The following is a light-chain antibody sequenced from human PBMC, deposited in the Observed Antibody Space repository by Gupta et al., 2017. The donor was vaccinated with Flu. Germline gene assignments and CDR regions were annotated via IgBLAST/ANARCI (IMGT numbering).Light chain of an antibody. Sequence: DVVLTQSPPSLPVTLGQPASISCRSSQRLIYTDGNTHLHWIQQRPGQSPRRLIYQVSHRESGVPDRFSGSASGTDFTLEISRVEAEDVGFYYCMQGSRWPWAFGQGTKVEIK. V-gene: IGKV2-30*01. CDR3: MQGSRWPWA. CDR2: QVS. J-gene: IGKJ1*01. CDR1: QRLIYTDGNTH.